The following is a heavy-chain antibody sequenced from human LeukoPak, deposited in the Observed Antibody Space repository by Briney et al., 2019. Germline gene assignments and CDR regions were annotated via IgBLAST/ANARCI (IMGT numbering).Heavy chain of an antibody. J-gene: IGHJ1*01. D-gene: IGHD2-2*02. CDR1: GYTFTTYA. CDR3: ARDVVVVPAAIRGPEYFQH. V-gene: IGHV1-3*01. Sequence: ASAKVSCKASGYTFTTYAMHWVRQAPGQRLEWMGWINAGNGNTKYSQKFQGRVTITRDTSASTAYMELSSLRSEDTAVYYCARDVVVVPAAIRGPEYFQHWGQGTLVTVSS. CDR2: INAGNGNT.